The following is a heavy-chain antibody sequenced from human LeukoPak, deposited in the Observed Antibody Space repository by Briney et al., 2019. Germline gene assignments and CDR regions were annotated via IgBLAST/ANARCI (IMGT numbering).Heavy chain of an antibody. D-gene: IGHD6-19*01. CDR3: AAGNGWLDF. CDR2: KYYTGRS. J-gene: IGHJ4*02. Sequence: SGTLSLTCTVSSGSITGYYWSWIRQPPGKRLEDIGYKYYTGRSRYNPSLQSRITMSVDTSKNQFSLSLTSMTAADTAVYYCAAGNGWLDFWSQGTLVTVSS. CDR1: SGSITGYY. V-gene: IGHV4-59*01.